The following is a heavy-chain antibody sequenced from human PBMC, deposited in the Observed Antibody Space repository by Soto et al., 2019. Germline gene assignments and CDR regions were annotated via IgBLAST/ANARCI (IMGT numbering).Heavy chain of an antibody. V-gene: IGHV3-23*01. J-gene: IGHJ6*02. CDR1: VFSFITYA. D-gene: IGHD1-26*01. CDR3: ARSGSYFYYYYYGMDV. Sequence: GWSLRLSCATSVFSFITYAMTWVRQAPGKGLEWVSTFNGNGGGTYYADSVKGRFTISRDNSKNTLYLQMNSLRAEDTAVYYCARSGSYFYYYYYGMDVWGQGTTVTVSS. CDR2: FNGNGGGT.